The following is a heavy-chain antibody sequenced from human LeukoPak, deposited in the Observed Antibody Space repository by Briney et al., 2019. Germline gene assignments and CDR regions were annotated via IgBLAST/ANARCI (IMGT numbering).Heavy chain of an antibody. J-gene: IGHJ5*02. CDR2: IHYSGST. CDR1: GGSISSSSYS. V-gene: IGHV4-39*01. Sequence: PSETLSLICTVSGGSISSSSYSWGWIRQPPGKGLEWIGSIHYSGSTYSNPSLKSRVTISVDTSKNQFSLKLSSVTAADTAVYYCARREFCSSTSCSNWFDPWGQGTLVTVSS. D-gene: IGHD2-2*01. CDR3: ARREFCSSTSCSNWFDP.